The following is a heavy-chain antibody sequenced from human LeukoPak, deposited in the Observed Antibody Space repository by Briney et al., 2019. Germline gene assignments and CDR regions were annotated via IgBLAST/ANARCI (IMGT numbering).Heavy chain of an antibody. J-gene: IGHJ1*01. D-gene: IGHD2-2*01. Sequence: GGSLRLSCAASGFTFSSYSMNWVRQAPGKGLEWVSSISSSSSYIYYADSVKGRFTISRDNAKNSLYLQMNSRRAEDTAVYYCARDSAPRVGYFQHWGQGTLVTVSS. CDR1: GFTFSSYS. V-gene: IGHV3-21*01. CDR3: ARDSAPRVGYFQH. CDR2: ISSSSSYI.